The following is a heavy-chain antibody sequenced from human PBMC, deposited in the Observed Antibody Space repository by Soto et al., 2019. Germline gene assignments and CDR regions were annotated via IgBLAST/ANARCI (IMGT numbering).Heavy chain of an antibody. D-gene: IGHD3-22*01. J-gene: IGHJ4*02. CDR1: GYTFSNHY. V-gene: IGHV1-46*01. CDR3: AREGSYYFDSRNDY. Sequence: QVQLVQSGAEVKRPGASVKISCEASGYTFSNHYIHWVRQAPGQGLEWIGIINPSGGTASNAQKFQGRVTMTRDTSASTAYLKLSSLTSGDTAVYYCAREGSYYFDSRNDYWGQGTLVTVSS. CDR2: INPSGGTA.